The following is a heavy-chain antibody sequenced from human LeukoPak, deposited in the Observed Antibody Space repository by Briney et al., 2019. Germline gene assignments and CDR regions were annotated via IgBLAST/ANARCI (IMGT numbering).Heavy chain of an antibody. V-gene: IGHV1-2*02. CDR1: GYTFTGYY. Sequence: ASVKVSCRASGYTFTGYYMLWVRQAPGQGLEWMGWINPNSGGTNYAQKFQGRVTMTRDTSISTAYMELSRLRSDDTAVYYCAHVIAVAWSTTDAFDLWGQGTMVTVSS. CDR3: AHVIAVAWSTTDAFDL. D-gene: IGHD6-19*01. CDR2: INPNSGGT. J-gene: IGHJ3*01.